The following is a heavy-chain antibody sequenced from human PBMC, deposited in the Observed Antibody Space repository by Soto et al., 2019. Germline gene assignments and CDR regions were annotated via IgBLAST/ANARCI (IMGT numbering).Heavy chain of an antibody. D-gene: IGHD3-22*01. Sequence: PGESLKISCKGSGYSFTSYWIGWVRQMPGKGLEWMGIIYPGDSDTRYSPSFQGRVTISADKSISTAYLQWSSLKASDTAMYYCASLYYDSSGYSDAFDIWGQGTMVTVSS. CDR2: IYPGDSDT. CDR1: GYSFTSYW. CDR3: ASLYYDSSGYSDAFDI. J-gene: IGHJ3*02. V-gene: IGHV5-51*01.